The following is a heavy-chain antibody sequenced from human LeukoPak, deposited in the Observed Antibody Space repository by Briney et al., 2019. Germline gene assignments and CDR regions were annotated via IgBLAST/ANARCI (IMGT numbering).Heavy chain of an antibody. D-gene: IGHD6-13*01. CDR1: GFTFSSYS. V-gene: IGHV3-21*01. J-gene: IGHJ4*02. CDR2: ISSSSSYI. CDR3: ARGLIPLAAAAPFDY. Sequence: PGGSLRLSCAASGFTFSSYSMNWVRQAPGKGLEWVLSISSSSSYIYYADSVKGRFTISRDNAKNSLYLQMNSLRAEDTAVYYCARGLIPLAAAAPFDYWGQGTLVTVSS.